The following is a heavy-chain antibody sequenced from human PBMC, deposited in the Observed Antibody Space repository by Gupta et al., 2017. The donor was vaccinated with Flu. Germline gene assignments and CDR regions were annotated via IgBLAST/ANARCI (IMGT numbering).Heavy chain of an antibody. CDR3: VKDSASSLSGYSLIDS. V-gene: IGHV3-9*01. CDR1: GVSFDDYA. Sequence: VELEESGGGWVQPGRSMRLSCAASGVSFDDYAMHWVRQAPGQGLEWLAGITWNSARRVYGDSMRGRLSISRDNARQTVDLVISGLRQEDTASYFCVKDSASSLSGYSLIDSWGQGTQVTVSS. J-gene: IGHJ5*01. CDR2: ITWNSARR. D-gene: IGHD3-22*01.